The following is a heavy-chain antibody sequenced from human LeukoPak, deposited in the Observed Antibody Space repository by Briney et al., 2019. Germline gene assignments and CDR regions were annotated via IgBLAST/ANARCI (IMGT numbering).Heavy chain of an antibody. V-gene: IGHV1-2*02. CDR2: INPNSGGI. CDR1: GYTFTCYY. CDR3: ARARFLEWLLPSYYGMDV. Sequence: ASVKVSCKASGYTFTCYYMHWVRQAPGQGLEWMGWINPNSGGINYAQKFQGRVTMTRDTSISTAYMELSRLRSDDTAVYYCARARFLEWLLPSYYGMDVWGQGTTATVSS. J-gene: IGHJ6*02. D-gene: IGHD3-3*01.